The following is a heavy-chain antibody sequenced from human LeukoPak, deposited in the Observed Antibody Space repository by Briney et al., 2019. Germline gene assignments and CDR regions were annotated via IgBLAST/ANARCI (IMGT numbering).Heavy chain of an antibody. CDR3: ARGRDYYDRASHFDY. CDR2: IYYSGST. D-gene: IGHD3-22*01. Sequence: KPSETLSLTCTVSGGSISSYYWSWIRQPPGKGLEWIGYIYYSGSTNYNPSLKSRVTISVDTSKNQFSLKLSSVTAADTAVYYCARGRDYYDRASHFDYWGQGTLVTVSS. CDR1: GGSISSYY. V-gene: IGHV4-59*01. J-gene: IGHJ4*02.